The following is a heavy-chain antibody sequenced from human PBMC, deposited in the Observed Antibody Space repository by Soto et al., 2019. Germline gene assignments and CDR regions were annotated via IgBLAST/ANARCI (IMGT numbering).Heavy chain of an antibody. J-gene: IGHJ4*02. CDR2: INHSGST. CDR1: GGSFSGYY. V-gene: IGHV4-34*01. CDR3: ARGSSHPQRWSLDY. D-gene: IGHD1-1*01. Sequence: SETLSLTCAVYGGSFSGYYWSWIRQPPGKGLEWIGEINHSGSTNYNPSLKSRVTISVDTSKNQFSLKLSSVTAADTAVYYCARGSSHPQRWSLDYWGQGPLVTVYS.